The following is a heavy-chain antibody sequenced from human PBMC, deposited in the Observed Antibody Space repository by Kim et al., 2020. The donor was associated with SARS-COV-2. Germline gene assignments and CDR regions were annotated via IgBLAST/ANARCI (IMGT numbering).Heavy chain of an antibody. CDR2: IYTSGST. Sequence: SETLSLTCTVSGGSISSGSYYWSWIRQPAGKGLEWIGRIYTSGSTNYNPSLKSRVTISVDTSKNQFSLKLSSVTAADTSVYYCARGIGDRPLYYYYGMDVWGQGTTVTVSS. CDR3: ARGIGDRPLYYYYGMDV. D-gene: IGHD3-16*01. CDR1: GGSISSGSYY. J-gene: IGHJ6*02. V-gene: IGHV4-61*02.